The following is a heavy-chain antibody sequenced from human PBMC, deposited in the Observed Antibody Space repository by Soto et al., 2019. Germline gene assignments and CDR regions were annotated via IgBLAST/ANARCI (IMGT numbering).Heavy chain of an antibody. Sequence: QVQLVQSGAEVKKPGASVKVSCKASGYTFTSYGISWVRQAPGQGLEWMGWISAYNGNTNYAQKLQGRVTMTTDTSTSTAYMERRSLRADDTAVYYCARDGGDYGWGSYTWFDPWGQGTLVTVSS. V-gene: IGHV1-18*01. CDR1: GYTFTSYG. J-gene: IGHJ5*02. CDR2: ISAYNGNT. D-gene: IGHD3-10*01. CDR3: ARDGGDYGWGSYTWFDP.